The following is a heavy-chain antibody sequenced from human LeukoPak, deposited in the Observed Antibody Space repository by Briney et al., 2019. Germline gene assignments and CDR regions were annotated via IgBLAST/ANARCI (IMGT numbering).Heavy chain of an antibody. CDR2: IKQDGSEK. J-gene: IGHJ4*02. Sequence: ETLSLTCTVSGGSISSSSYYWGWIRQPPGKGLEWVANIKQDGSEKYYVDSVKGRFTISRDNAKNSLYLQMNSLRAEDTAVYYCARTSSYYDFWSGYYYFDYWGQGTLVTVSS. CDR3: ARTSSYYDFWSGYYYFDY. V-gene: IGHV3-7*01. CDR1: GGSISSSSYY. D-gene: IGHD3-3*01.